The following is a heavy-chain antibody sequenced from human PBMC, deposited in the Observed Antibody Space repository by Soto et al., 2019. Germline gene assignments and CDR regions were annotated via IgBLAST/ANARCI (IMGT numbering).Heavy chain of an antibody. CDR2: ISSSSSTI. CDR1: GFTFSSYS. D-gene: IGHD1-26*01. V-gene: IGHV3-48*02. Sequence: PGVSLRLSCAASGFTFSSYSMNWVRQAPGKGLEWVSYISSSSSTIYYADSVKGRFTISRDNAKNSLYLQMNSLRDEDTAVYYCADVGATRVGDAFDIWGQGTMVTVSS. J-gene: IGHJ3*02. CDR3: ADVGATRVGDAFDI.